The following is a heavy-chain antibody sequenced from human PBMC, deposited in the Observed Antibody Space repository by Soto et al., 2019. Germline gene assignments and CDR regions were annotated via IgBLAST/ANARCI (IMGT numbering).Heavy chain of an antibody. J-gene: IGHJ4*02. CDR3: AKADIGLLYYFDY. Sequence: SGGSLRLSCAASGFTFSSYGMHWVRQAPGKGLEWVAVISYDGSNKYYADSVKGRFTISRDNSKNTLYLQMNSLRAEDTAVYYCAKADIGLLYYFDYWGQGTLVTVSS. CDR2: ISYDGSNK. D-gene: IGHD5-12*01. V-gene: IGHV3-30*18. CDR1: GFTFSSYG.